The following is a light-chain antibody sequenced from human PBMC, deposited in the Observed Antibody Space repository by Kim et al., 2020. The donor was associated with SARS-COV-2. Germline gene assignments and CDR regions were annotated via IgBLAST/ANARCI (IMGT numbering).Light chain of an antibody. V-gene: IGKV3-15*01. J-gene: IGKJ2*01. CDR3: HQYNDWPPGDT. CDR2: GAS. Sequence: PGERATRACRTSQRCSNNLAWSQHKPGQPPRLRIYGASTRATGVPARFSGSGSGTDFTLTVSSLQSEDFAVYYCHQYNDWPPGDTFGQGTKLEIK. CDR1: QRCSNN.